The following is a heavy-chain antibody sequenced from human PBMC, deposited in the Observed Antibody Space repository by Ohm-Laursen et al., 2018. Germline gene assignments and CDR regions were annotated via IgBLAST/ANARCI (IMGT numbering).Heavy chain of an antibody. CDR2: INHSGST. J-gene: IGHJ4*02. V-gene: IGHV4-34*01. D-gene: IGHD3/OR15-3a*01. CDR3: ARHWTNPNFDY. Sequence: SDTLSLTCAVYGGSFSGYYWSWIRQPPGKGLEWIGEINHSGSTNYNPPLKSRVTISLDTSKNQFSLKLSSVTAADTAVYFCARHWTNPNFDYWGQGTLVTVSS. CDR1: GGSFSGYY.